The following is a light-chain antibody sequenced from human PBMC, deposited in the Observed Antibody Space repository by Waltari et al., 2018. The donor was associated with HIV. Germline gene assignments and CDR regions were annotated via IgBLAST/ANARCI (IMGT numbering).Light chain of an antibody. V-gene: IGLV3-25*03. CDR1: AFRDHY. CDR3: QSADTSLSYYV. J-gene: IGLJ1*01. Sequence: SYELTQPPSVSVLPGQTARIPCSGGAFRDHYYSWYQQKPGQAPVLVMYKDTERPSGIPERFFGSTSGTSVTLIISGVQAEDEADYYCQSADTSLSYYVFGTGTKVSVL. CDR2: KDT.